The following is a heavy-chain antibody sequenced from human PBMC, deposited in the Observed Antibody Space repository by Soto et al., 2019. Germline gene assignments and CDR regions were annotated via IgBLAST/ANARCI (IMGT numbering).Heavy chain of an antibody. V-gene: IGHV5-51*01. Sequence: GESLKISCQTSGYTFTNYWIGWVRHMPGRGLEWMGLIFPRDSDTRYNSSFEGQVTISSDRSIATAYLQWTSLKASDTAMYYCARNWNYGGLYYFDYWGQGTLVTVSS. D-gene: IGHD1-7*01. J-gene: IGHJ4*02. CDR3: ARNWNYGGLYYFDY. CDR1: GYTFTNYW. CDR2: IFPRDSDT.